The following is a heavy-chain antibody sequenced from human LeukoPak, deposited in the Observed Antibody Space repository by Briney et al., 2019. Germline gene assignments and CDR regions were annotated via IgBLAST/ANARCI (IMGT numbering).Heavy chain of an antibody. Sequence: GGSLRLSCAASGFTFSSYSMNWVRQAPGKGLEWVSSISSSSSYIYYADSVKGRFTISRGNAKNSLYLQMNSLRAEDTAVYYCARDHDGTATLWGQGTLVTVSS. CDR1: GFTFSSYS. CDR3: ARDHDGTATL. D-gene: IGHD5-18*01. CDR2: ISSSSSYI. V-gene: IGHV3-21*01. J-gene: IGHJ4*02.